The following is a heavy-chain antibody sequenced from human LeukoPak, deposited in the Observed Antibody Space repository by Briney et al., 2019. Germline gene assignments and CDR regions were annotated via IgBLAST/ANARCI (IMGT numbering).Heavy chain of an antibody. D-gene: IGHD6-13*01. J-gene: IGHJ4*02. CDR1: GGSISSSSYY. CDR3: ARDSITAAGPGYNFDY. Sequence: PSETLSLTCTVSGGSISSSSYYWGCIRQPPGKGLEWIGSIYYSGSTYYNPSLKSRVTISVDTSKNQFSLKLSSVTAADTAVYYCARDSITAAGPGYNFDYWGQGTLVTVSS. CDR2: IYYSGST. V-gene: IGHV4-39*07.